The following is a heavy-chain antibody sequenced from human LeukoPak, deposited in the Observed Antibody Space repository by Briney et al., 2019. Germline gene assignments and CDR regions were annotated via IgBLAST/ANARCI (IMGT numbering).Heavy chain of an antibody. V-gene: IGHV4-59*01. CDR3: ARQTTVTDIDY. CDR1: GGSISSYY. CDR2: IYYSGST. D-gene: IGHD4-17*01. Sequence: PSETLSLTCTVSGGSISSYYWSWIRQPPGKGLEWIGYIYYSGSTNYNPSLKSRVTISVDTSKNQFSLKLSSVTAADTAVYYCARQTTVTDIDYWGQGTLVTVSS. J-gene: IGHJ4*02.